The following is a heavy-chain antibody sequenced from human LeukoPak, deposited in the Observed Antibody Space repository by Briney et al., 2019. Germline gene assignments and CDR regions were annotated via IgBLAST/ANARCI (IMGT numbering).Heavy chain of an antibody. D-gene: IGHD1-26*01. CDR2: ISSSSTYI. J-gene: IGHJ4*02. CDR3: ARVSVGALAD. V-gene: IGHV3-21*01. Sequence: GGSLRLSCAASGFTFSSYSMNWVRQAPGKGLEWVSFISSSSTYIYYADSVKGRFTISRDNAKNSLYLQMNSLRAEDTAVYYCARVSVGALADWGQGTLVTVSS. CDR1: GFTFSSYS.